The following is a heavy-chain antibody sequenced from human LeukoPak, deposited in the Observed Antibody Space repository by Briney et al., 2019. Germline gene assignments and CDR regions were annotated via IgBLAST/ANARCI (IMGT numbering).Heavy chain of an antibody. J-gene: IGHJ3*02. Sequence: GASLEISCEGSGYIFTIYWIGWVRQVPGKGLEWRGIIYPGDSDTRDSPSFQGQVTISVDKSSSTAYLQWSSLKASDTAMYYCARHLTGSRGPSDPFDIWGQGTMVRVSS. CDR3: ARHLTGSRGPSDPFDI. CDR1: GYIFTIYW. CDR2: IYPGDSDT. V-gene: IGHV5-51*01. D-gene: IGHD1-14*01.